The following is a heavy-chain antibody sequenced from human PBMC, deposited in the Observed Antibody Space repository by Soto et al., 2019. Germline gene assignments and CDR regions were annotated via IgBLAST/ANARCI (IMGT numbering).Heavy chain of an antibody. D-gene: IGHD3-10*01. J-gene: IGHJ4*02. V-gene: IGHV3-30*03. CDR1: GFSFSTYG. Sequence: PGGSLRLSCAASGFSFSTYGMHWVRQAPGKGLEWVAFISNDGSNKYYADSVKGRFTISRDNAKNTLYLQMNSLRAEDTAMYYSTRDRPGPQHYFDYWGQGNMVTVSS. CDR3: TRDRPGPQHYFDY. CDR2: ISNDGSNK.